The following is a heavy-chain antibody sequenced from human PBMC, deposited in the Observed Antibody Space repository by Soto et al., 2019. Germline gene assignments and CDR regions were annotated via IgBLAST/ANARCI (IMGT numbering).Heavy chain of an antibody. CDR3: AKGPDGSGYYHNWFDS. D-gene: IGHD3-22*01. CDR1: GFSFSDYA. CDR2: ISRTGDSA. V-gene: IGHV3-23*01. J-gene: IGHJ5*01. Sequence: EVHLLESGGALVQPGGSLTLSCAASGFSFSDYAMSWVRQAPGKGLEWVSSISRTGDSAYYADSVKGRFAISRDRSKNRLSLQRNSLRVEDTAVYYCAKGPDGSGYYHNWFDSWGQGTLITDSS.